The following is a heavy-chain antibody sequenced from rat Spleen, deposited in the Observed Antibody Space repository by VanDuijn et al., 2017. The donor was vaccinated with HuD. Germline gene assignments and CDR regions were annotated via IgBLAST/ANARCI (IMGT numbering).Heavy chain of an antibody. V-gene: IGHV5S23*01. CDR3: ARHYGWYSEDVRDA. J-gene: IGHJ4*01. Sequence: EVQLVESGGGLVQPGRSLKLSCAASGFTFSNYDMAWVRQAPTKGLEWVASISTGGGNTYYRDSAKGRFTISRDNAKSTLYLQMDSLRSEDTATCYCARHYGWYSEDVRDAWGQGASVTVSS. CDR1: GFTFSNYD. CDR2: ISTGGGNT. D-gene: IGHD1-11*01.